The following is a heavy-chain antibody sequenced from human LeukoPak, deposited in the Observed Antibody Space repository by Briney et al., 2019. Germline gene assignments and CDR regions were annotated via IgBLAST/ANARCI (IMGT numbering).Heavy chain of an antibody. J-gene: IGHJ5*01. CDR2: FYPEVGET. V-gene: IGHV1-24*01. CDR3: ALNDRYYYDSSGYYYLYNWFHP. Sequence: ASVKVSCKVSGYTLTELSMHWVRQAAGKGLERMGGFYPEVGETIYAQKFQGRVTMTADTSPDTAYMEQRSLRSEDTAVYYCALNDRYYYDSSGYYYLYNWFHPWGQGTLVTVSS. D-gene: IGHD3-22*01. CDR1: GYTLTELS.